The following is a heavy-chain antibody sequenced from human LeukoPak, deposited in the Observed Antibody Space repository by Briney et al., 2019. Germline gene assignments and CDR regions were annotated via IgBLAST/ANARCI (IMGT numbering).Heavy chain of an antibody. CDR3: ARDPYSSTWSYGMDV. J-gene: IGHJ6*02. Sequence: PGGFLRLSCAASGFTFSSYWMSWVRQAPGKGLEWVANIKQDGSEEVYVDSVKGRFTISRDNAKNSLFLQMNTLRAEDTAVYYCARDPYSSTWSYGMDVWGQGTTVTVSS. V-gene: IGHV3-7*05. CDR1: GFTFSSYW. D-gene: IGHD6-6*01. CDR2: IKQDGSEE.